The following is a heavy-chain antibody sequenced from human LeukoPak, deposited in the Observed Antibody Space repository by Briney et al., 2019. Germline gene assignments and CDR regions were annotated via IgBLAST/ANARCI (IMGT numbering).Heavy chain of an antibody. V-gene: IGHV3-30-3*01. CDR2: ISYDGSNK. J-gene: IGHJ4*02. Sequence: GRSLRLSCAASGFTFSSYAMHWVRQAPGKGLEWVAVISYDGSNKYYADSVKSRFTISRDNSKNTLYLQMNSLRAEDTAVYYCGRRFDYWGQGTLVTVSS. CDR1: GFTFSSYA. CDR3: GRRFDY.